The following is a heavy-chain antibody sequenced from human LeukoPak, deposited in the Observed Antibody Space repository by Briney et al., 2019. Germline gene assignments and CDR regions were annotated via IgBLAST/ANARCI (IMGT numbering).Heavy chain of an antibody. CDR2: MNPNSGNT. J-gene: IGHJ5*02. D-gene: IGHD3-10*01. Sequence: GASVTLSCKASGYTFTSCDINWVRQAPGQGLEWMGWMNPNSGNTGYAQKFQGRVTMTRNTSISTAYMALSSLRSEDTAVYYCARGGVNYYGSGSYYNARFFNWFDPWGQGTLVTVSS. V-gene: IGHV1-8*01. CDR1: GYTFTSCD. CDR3: ARGGVNYYGSGSYYNARFFNWFDP.